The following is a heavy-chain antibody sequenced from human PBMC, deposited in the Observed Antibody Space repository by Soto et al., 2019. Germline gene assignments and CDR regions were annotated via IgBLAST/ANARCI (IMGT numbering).Heavy chain of an antibody. CDR1: GGSISDGGYF. Sequence: QVQLQESGPGLVKPSQTLSLTCTVSGGSISDGGYFWSWIRQRPGTGLEWIGYTHYSRSAYYNPSLKSRVTISLDTSKRQFSLRRSSVTAADTAVYYCARLHGTGSYYHYYYGIDVWGQGTTVTVSS. CDR2: THYSRSA. CDR3: ARLHGTGSYYHYYYGIDV. D-gene: IGHD3-10*01. V-gene: IGHV4-31*03. J-gene: IGHJ6*02.